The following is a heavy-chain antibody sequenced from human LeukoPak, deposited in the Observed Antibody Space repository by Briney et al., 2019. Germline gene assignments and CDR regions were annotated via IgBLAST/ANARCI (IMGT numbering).Heavy chain of an antibody. D-gene: IGHD3-22*01. V-gene: IGHV1-69*05. J-gene: IGHJ4*02. CDR3: ARSCISGLMVVVMYFDY. Sequence: SVKVSCKASGGTFSSYAISWVRQAPGQGLEWMGGIIPIFGTANYAQKFQGRVTITTDESTSTAYMELSSLRSEDTAVYYCARSCISGLMVVVMYFDYWGEGTLVTVSS. CDR1: GGTFSSYA. CDR2: IIPIFGTA.